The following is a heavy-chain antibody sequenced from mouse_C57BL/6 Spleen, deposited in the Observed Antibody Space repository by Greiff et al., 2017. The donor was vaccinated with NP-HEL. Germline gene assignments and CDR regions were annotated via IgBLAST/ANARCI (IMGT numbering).Heavy chain of an antibody. CDR1: GYTFTDYN. CDR3: VLYSNPAWFAY. J-gene: IGHJ3*01. Sequence: EVQLQQSGPELVKPGASVKMSCKASGYTFTDYNMHWVKQSHGKSLEWIGYINPNNGGTSYNQKFKGKATLTVNKSSSTAYMELRSLTSEDSAVYYCVLYSNPAWFAYWGQGTLVTVSA. D-gene: IGHD2-5*01. CDR2: INPNNGGT. V-gene: IGHV1-22*01.